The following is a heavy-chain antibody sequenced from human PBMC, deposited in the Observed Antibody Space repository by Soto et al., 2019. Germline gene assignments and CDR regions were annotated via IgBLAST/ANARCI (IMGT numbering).Heavy chain of an antibody. J-gene: IGHJ4*02. CDR2: IKPGTSDI. V-gene: IGHV5-51*01. Sequence: GESLKISCKGVGYKFGSAWIGWVRQMPGKGLEWMGIIKPGTSDIRYSPSCRGHVTIPADEAVSTAYLQWSSLKASDTAMYYCARQLSHICDSWGQGTLVTVSS. D-gene: IGHD3-3*02. CDR3: ARQLSHICDS. CDR1: GYKFGSAW.